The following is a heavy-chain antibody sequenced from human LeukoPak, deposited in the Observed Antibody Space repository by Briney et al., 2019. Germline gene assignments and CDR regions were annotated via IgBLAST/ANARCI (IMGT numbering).Heavy chain of an antibody. Sequence: GGSLRLSCVASGFTLGNYAMTWVRLAPGKGLEWVSHLSASGGSAYYADSVKGRFTISRDNSRNTLHLQMRSLRAEDTAVYYCAKGNDDILTGFDYWGQGTLVTVSS. CDR2: LSASGGSA. CDR3: AKGNDDILTGFDY. V-gene: IGHV3-23*01. CDR1: GFTLGNYA. J-gene: IGHJ4*02. D-gene: IGHD3-9*01.